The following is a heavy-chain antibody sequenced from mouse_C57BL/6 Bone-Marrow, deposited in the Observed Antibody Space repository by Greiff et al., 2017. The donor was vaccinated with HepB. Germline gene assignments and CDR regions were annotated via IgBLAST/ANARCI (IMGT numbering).Heavy chain of an antibody. Sequence: VKLVESGAELARPGASVKLSCKASGYTFTSYGISWVKQRTGQGLEWIGEIYPRSGNTYYNEKFKGKATLTADKSSSTAYMELRSLTSEDSAVYFGARDADYSNYVWAWFAYWGQGTLVTVSA. J-gene: IGHJ3*01. V-gene: IGHV1-81*01. CDR3: ARDADYSNYVWAWFAY. CDR1: GYTFTSYG. CDR2: IYPRSGNT. D-gene: IGHD2-5*01.